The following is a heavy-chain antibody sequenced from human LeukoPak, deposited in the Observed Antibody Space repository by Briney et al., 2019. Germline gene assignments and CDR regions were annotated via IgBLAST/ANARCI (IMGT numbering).Heavy chain of an antibody. D-gene: IGHD3-10*01. CDR2: IHSDGSST. V-gene: IGHV3-74*01. CDR1: GFTFSSYR. CDR3: ARVGPKVRGLKTFLYYYYYMDV. J-gene: IGHJ6*03. Sequence: GGSLRLSCAASGFTFSSYRMHWVRQAPGKGLVWVSRIHSDGSSTSYADSVKGRFTISRDNAKNTLYLQMNSLRAEDTAVYYCARVGPKVRGLKTFLYYYYYMDVWGKGTTVTISS.